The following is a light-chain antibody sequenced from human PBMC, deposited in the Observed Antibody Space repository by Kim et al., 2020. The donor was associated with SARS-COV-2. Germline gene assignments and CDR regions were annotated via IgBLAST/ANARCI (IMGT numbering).Light chain of an antibody. CDR2: AAS. CDR3: QQTNDFPLT. V-gene: IGKV1-12*01. Sequence: ISPWLAWYQQKPGKAPKLLIYAASTLHSGVPSRFSGTGSGTDFTLTISALQPEDFATYFCQQTNDFPLTFGGGTKVDIK. CDR1: ISPW. J-gene: IGKJ4*01.